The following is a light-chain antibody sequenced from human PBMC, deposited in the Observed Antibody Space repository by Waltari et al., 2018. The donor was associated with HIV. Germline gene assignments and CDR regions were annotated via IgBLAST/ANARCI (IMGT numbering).Light chain of an antibody. CDR2: EVS. CDR1: SSDVGGYNP. CDR3: CAYAGSTTYVI. V-gene: IGLV2-23*02. Sequence: QSALTQPASVSGSPGQSITISCTGPSSDVGGYNPLSWYQQHPGKAPKLMIYEVSKRPSGVSNRFSGSKSGNTASLTISGLQAEDEADYYCCAYAGSTTYVIFGGGTKLTVL. J-gene: IGLJ2*01.